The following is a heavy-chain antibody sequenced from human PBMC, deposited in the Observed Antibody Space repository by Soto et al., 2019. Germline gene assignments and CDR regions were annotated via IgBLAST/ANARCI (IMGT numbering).Heavy chain of an antibody. J-gene: IGHJ6*02. CDR2: IDPTDCYT. D-gene: IGHD6-6*01. Sequence: PGESLKISCKGSGYSFTCYWISWVRQMPGKGLEWIVRIDPTDCYTNYSPSSQGHVTISADQSISTAYLKWSSMKASDTAMYYGARRHTSSDYYYYGMEVWGPGTTVTASS. V-gene: IGHV5-10-1*01. CDR1: GYSFTCYW. CDR3: ARRHTSSDYYYYGMEV.